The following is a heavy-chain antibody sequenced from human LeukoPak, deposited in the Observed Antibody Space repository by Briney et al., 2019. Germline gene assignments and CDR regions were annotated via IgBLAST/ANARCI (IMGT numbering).Heavy chain of an antibody. Sequence: ASVKVSCKASGYTFTGYYMHWVRQAPGQGLEWMGWINPNSGGTNYAQKFQGRVTMTRDTSISTAYMELSRLRSDDTAVYYCARGSYSSSWYKFDPWGQGTLVTVSP. CDR3: ARGSYSSSWYKFDP. CDR1: GYTFTGYY. D-gene: IGHD6-13*01. J-gene: IGHJ5*02. CDR2: INPNSGGT. V-gene: IGHV1-2*02.